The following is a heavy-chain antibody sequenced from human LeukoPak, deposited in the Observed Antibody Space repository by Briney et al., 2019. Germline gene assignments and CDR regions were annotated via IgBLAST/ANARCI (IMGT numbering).Heavy chain of an antibody. J-gene: IGHJ4*02. D-gene: IGHD3-9*01. CDR1: GYTFTGYY. CDR2: INPNSGGT. CDR3: AGSYYDILTGYYGPNYY. V-gene: IGHV1-2*02. Sequence: ASVKVSCKASGYTFTGYYMRWVRQAPGQGLEWMGWINPNSGGTNYAQKFQGRATMTRDTSISTAYMELSRLRSDDTAVYYCAGSYYDILTGYYGPNYYWGQGTLVTVSS.